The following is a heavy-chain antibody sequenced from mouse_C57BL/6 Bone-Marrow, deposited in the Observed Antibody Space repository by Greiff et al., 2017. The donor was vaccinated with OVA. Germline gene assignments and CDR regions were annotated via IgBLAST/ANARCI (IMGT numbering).Heavy chain of an antibody. CDR2: IHPNSGST. V-gene: IGHV1-64*01. CDR3: ASHGPDYFYY. J-gene: IGHJ2*01. Sequence: QVQLQQSGAELVKPGASVKLSCKASGYTFTSYWMHWVKQRPGQGLEWIGMIHPNSGSTKYNAKFKSKATLTVDTSASTAYMQLSILTAEDSACYYCASHGPDYFYYWGQGTTLTVSS. CDR1: GYTFTSYW. D-gene: IGHD1-1*02.